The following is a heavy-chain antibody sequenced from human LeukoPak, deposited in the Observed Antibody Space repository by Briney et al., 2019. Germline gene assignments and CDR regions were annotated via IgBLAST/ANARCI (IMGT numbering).Heavy chain of an antibody. CDR3: AKCILTGYYKGYMDV. V-gene: IGHV3-21*04. Sequence: GGSLRLSCAASGFTFSSYTMNWVRQAPGKGLEWVSSISSSNSYIYYADSVKGRFTISRDNAKNSLYLQMNSLRAEDTAVYYCAKCILTGYYKGYMDVWGKGTTVTISS. D-gene: IGHD3-9*01. CDR2: ISSSNSYI. J-gene: IGHJ6*03. CDR1: GFTFSSYT.